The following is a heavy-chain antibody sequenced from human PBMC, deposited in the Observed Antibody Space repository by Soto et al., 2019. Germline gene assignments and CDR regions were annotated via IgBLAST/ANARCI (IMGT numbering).Heavy chain of an antibody. Sequence: EVQLVESGGGLVKPGGSLRLSCAASGFTFSSYSMNWVGQAPGKGLEWVSSISSSSSYIYYADSVKGRFTISRDNAKNSLYLQMNSLRAEDTAVYYCARIGYCSSTSCLGFDPWGQGTLVTVSS. D-gene: IGHD2-2*03. J-gene: IGHJ5*02. CDR2: ISSSSSYI. CDR1: GFTFSSYS. V-gene: IGHV3-21*01. CDR3: ARIGYCSSTSCLGFDP.